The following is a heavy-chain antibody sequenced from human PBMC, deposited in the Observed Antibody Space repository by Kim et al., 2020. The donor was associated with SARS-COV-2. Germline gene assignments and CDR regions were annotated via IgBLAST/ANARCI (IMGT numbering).Heavy chain of an antibody. Sequence: QNFQGRVTITRDTSASPAFMELSSLTSEDTAIYYCARDGTTRNGGYYFDYWGQGALVTVSS. D-gene: IGHD1-1*01. J-gene: IGHJ4*01. CDR3: ARDGTTRNGGYYFDY. V-gene: IGHV1-3*01.